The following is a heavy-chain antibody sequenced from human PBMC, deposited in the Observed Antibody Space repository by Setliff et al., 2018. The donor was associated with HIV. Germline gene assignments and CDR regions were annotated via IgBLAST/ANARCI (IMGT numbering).Heavy chain of an antibody. CDR2: IYHSGST. CDR1: GGSISPTNYC. D-gene: IGHD4-17*01. V-gene: IGHV4-39*07. Sequence: SETLSLTCIVSGGSISPTNYCWGWIRQTPGQGLEWIGSIYHSGSTQYNPSLKSRVTISVDTPKNQFSLKLSSVTAADTAVYYCASSPAWRSDYGLHTFDYWGQGTLVTVSS. CDR3: ASSPAWRSDYGLHTFDY. J-gene: IGHJ4*02.